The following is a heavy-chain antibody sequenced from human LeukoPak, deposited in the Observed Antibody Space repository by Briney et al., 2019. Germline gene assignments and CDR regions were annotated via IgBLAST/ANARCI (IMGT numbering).Heavy chain of an antibody. CDR1: GFTFSSYA. CDR2: ISGSGGST. Sequence: GGSLRLSCGASGFTFSSYAMSWVRQAPGKGLDWVSGISGSGGSTYYADSVKGRFTISRDNSKNTLYLQMNSLRAEDTAVYYCAKDWTGTKPFDLWGRGTLVTVSS. J-gene: IGHJ2*01. V-gene: IGHV3-23*01. D-gene: IGHD3/OR15-3a*01. CDR3: AKDWTGTKPFDL.